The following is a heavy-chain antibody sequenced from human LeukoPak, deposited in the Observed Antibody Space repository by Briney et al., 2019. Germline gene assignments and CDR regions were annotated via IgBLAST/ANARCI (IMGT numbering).Heavy chain of an antibody. CDR3: ARDVRIVVVTGAFDI. CDR1: GGSISSSSYY. D-gene: IGHD3-22*01. V-gene: IGHV4-39*07. J-gene: IGHJ3*02. Sequence: SETLSLTCTVSGGSISSSSYYWGWIRQPPGKGLEWIGSIYYSGSTYYNPSLNSRVTISVDTSKNQFSLKLSSVTAADTAVHFCARDVRIVVVTGAFDIWGQGTMVTVSS. CDR2: IYYSGST.